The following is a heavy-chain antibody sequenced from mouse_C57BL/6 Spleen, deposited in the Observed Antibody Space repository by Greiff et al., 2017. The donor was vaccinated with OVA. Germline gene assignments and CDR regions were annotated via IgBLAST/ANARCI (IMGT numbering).Heavy chain of an antibody. V-gene: IGHV6-3*01. Sequence: EVKVVESGGGLVQPGGSMKLSCVASGFTFSNYWMNWVRQSPEKGLEWVAQIRLKSDNYATHYAESVKGRFTISRDDSKSSFYLQMNNLRAEDTGIYYCTKANTGFAYWGQGTLVTVSA. J-gene: IGHJ3*01. D-gene: IGHD5-1-1*01. CDR2: IRLKSDNYAT. CDR1: GFTFSNYW. CDR3: TKANTGFAY.